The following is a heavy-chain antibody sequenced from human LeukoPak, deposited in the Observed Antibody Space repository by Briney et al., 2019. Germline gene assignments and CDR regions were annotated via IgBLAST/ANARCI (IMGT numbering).Heavy chain of an antibody. Sequence: SQTLSLTCTVSGGSISSGSYYWSWIRQPAGKGLEWIGRIYTSGSTNYNPSLKGRVTISVDTSKNQFSLKLSSVTAADTAVYYCARERIVPAAPRAFDIWGQGTMVTVSS. CDR2: IYTSGST. CDR1: GGSISSGSYY. J-gene: IGHJ3*02. CDR3: ARERIVPAAPRAFDI. V-gene: IGHV4-61*02. D-gene: IGHD2-2*01.